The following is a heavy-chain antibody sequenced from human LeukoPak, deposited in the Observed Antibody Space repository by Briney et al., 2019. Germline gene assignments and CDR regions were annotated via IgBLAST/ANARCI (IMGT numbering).Heavy chain of an antibody. D-gene: IGHD3-22*01. J-gene: IGHJ4*02. Sequence: ASVKLSCKASVGTFSSYAISWVRQAPGQGLEWMGGIIPIFGTAKYAQKFQGRVTITADESTSTAYMELSSLRSEDTAVYYCARAHRHSGYYPYFDYWGQGTLVTVSS. CDR3: ARAHRHSGYYPYFDY. CDR2: IIPIFGTA. CDR1: VGTFSSYA. V-gene: IGHV1-69*13.